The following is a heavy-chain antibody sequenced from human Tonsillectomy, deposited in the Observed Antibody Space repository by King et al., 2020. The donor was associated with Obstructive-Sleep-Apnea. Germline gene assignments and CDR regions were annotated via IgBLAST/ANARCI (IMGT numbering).Heavy chain of an antibody. V-gene: IGHV1-18*01. CDR1: GYTFTSYG. CDR2: ISSYTGNT. Sequence: VQLVQSGAEVKKPGASVTVSCKASGYTFTSYGISWVRQAPGPGLEWLGWISSYTGNTNYAQNLQGRVTMTTETSTSTAYMELRSLGSDDTAVYYGARDDSYYYDYYDSTAYPSFDYWGQGTLVTVSS. J-gene: IGHJ4*02. D-gene: IGHD3-22*01. CDR3: ARDDSYYYDYYDSTAYPSFDY.